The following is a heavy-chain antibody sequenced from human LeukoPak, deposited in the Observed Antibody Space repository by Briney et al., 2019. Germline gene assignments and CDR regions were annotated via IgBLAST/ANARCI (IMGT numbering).Heavy chain of an antibody. CDR1: SGSISSYY. CDR3: TRGKTYYDISKDAFDI. J-gene: IGHJ3*02. D-gene: IGHD3-22*01. Sequence: SETLSLTCTVSSGSISSYYWSWIRQPPGKGLEWIGYIYYSGSTNYNPPLKSRVTISLDTSKNQFSLKLSSVTAADTAVYYCTRGKTYYDISKDAFDIWGQGTMVTVSS. V-gene: IGHV4-59*01. CDR2: IYYSGST.